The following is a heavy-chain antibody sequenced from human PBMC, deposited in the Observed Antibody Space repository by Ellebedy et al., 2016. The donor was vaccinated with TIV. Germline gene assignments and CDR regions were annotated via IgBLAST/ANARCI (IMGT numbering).Heavy chain of an antibody. CDR3: ARGLGGGYTGDY. D-gene: IGHD3-16*01. V-gene: IGHV3-73*01. Sequence: GGSLRLSCAASAFTFSGSAIHWVRQASGKGLEWVGRIRSKADNYATAYAASVKGRFTISRDDSKNTAYLQMNSLKTEDTAVYYCARGLGGGYTGDYWGQGTLVTVSS. CDR1: AFTFSGSA. J-gene: IGHJ4*02. CDR2: IRSKADNYAT.